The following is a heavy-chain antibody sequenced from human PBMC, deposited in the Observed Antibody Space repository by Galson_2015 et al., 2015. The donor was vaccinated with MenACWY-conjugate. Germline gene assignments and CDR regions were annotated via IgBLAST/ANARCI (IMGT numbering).Heavy chain of an antibody. CDR2: ISHRSSLT. D-gene: IGHD3-3*01. V-gene: IGHV3-11*05. CDR1: GFTFSDYY. CDR3: ARGREWLKH. J-gene: IGHJ4*02. Sequence: SLRLSCAASGFTFSDYYMAWLRQTPGKGLECVSYISHRSSLTNYADSVKGRFTITRDNAKNSLSLQMNSLRVDDTGVYFCARGREWLKHWGQGALVTVSS.